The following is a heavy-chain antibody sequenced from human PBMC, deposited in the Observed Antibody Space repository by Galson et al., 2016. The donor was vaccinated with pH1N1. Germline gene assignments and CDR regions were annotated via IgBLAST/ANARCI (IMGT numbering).Heavy chain of an antibody. D-gene: IGHD4-23*01. V-gene: IGHV4-34*01. Sequence: SETLSLTCGVSGGSFTSFYWSWIRQSPGKGLEWIGEINHHGRTDSNPSLRSRVAISLDTSKNQFSLKLNSATAPDTAVDYCSTGTVGFRRPLWGQGTQVTVSS. CDR3: STGTVGFRRPL. CDR1: GGSFTSFY. CDR2: INHHGRT. J-gene: IGHJ4*02.